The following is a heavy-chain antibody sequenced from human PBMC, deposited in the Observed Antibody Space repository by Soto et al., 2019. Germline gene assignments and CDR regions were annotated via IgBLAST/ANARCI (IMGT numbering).Heavy chain of an antibody. CDR1: GYTFTSYD. CDR3: ARGRIIVAGGFDP. J-gene: IGHJ5*02. CDR2: MNPSTGNT. Sequence: QVQLVQSGAEVKKPGASVKVSCKASGYTFTSYDIIWVRQATGQGLEWMGWMNPSTGNTDSAEKFQGRLTMTRNTSISTVYMELSSLSFEPTAVYYCARGRIIVAGGFDPWGQGTLVTVSS. V-gene: IGHV1-8*01. D-gene: IGHD6-19*01.